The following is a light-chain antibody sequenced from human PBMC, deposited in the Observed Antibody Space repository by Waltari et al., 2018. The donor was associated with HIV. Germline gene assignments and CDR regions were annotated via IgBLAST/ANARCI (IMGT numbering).Light chain of an antibody. CDR2: NTK. J-gene: IGLJ3*02. CDR1: TGPATSTYY. Sequence: QPVVTQEPSLTVSPGRTVTLTCASTTGPATSTYYPNWFQHKPGQAPRPLIYNTKNRYSWTPARFSGSLLGGKAALTLSRVQPDDEAEYYCLLYFNGTRVFGGGTDLTVL. CDR3: LLYFNGTRV. V-gene: IGLV7-43*01.